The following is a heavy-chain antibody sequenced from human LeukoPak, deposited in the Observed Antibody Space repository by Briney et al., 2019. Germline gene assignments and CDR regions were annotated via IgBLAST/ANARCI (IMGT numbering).Heavy chain of an antibody. CDR2: ISSSSSTI. J-gene: IGHJ4*02. CDR3: AREQWLVPFDY. D-gene: IGHD6-19*01. CDR1: GFTFSSYS. V-gene: IGHV3-48*01. Sequence: GSLRLSCAASGFTFSSYSMNWVRQAPGKGLEWVSYISSSSSTIYYADSVKGRFTISRDNAKNSLYLQINSLRAEDTAVYYCAREQWLVPFDYWGQGTLVTVSS.